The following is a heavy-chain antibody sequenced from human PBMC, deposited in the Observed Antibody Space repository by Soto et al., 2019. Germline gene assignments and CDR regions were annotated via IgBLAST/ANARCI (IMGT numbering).Heavy chain of an antibody. V-gene: IGHV3-48*02. D-gene: IGHD1-26*01. CDR2: ISRSSSTI. Sequence: GGSLRLSCAASGFTFTNYNMNWVRQAPGKGLEWVSYISRSSSTIYYGDSVKDRFTISRDDAKNSLYLQMNSLRYDDTAVYYCAFSGTYGVYWGQGTLVTVSS. CDR3: AFSGTYGVY. CDR1: GFTFTNYN. J-gene: IGHJ4*02.